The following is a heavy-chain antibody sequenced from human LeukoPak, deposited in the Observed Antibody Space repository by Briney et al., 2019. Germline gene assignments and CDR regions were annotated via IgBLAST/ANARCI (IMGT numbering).Heavy chain of an antibody. CDR2: INPSGGST. Sequence: ASVKVSCKVSGYTFTSYYMHWVRQAPGQGLEWMGIINPSGGSTSYAQKFQGRVTMTTDTSTSTAYMELRSLRSDDTAVYYCARRIAVAGREDYWGQGTLVTVSS. CDR1: GYTFTSYY. D-gene: IGHD6-19*01. CDR3: ARRIAVAGREDY. J-gene: IGHJ4*02. V-gene: IGHV1-46*01.